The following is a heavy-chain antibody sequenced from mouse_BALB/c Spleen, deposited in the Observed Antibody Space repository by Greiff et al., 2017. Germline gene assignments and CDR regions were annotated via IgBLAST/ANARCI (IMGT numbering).Heavy chain of an antibody. V-gene: IGHV2-9*02. Sequence: QVHVKQSGPGLVAPSQSLSITCTVSGFSLTSYGVHWVRQPPGKGLEWLGVIWAGGSTNYNSALMSRLSISKDNSKSQVFLKMNSLQTDDTAMYYCAREYPFAYWGQGTLVTVSA. D-gene: IGHD5-1*01. CDR2: IWAGGST. J-gene: IGHJ3*01. CDR3: AREYPFAY. CDR1: GFSLTSYG.